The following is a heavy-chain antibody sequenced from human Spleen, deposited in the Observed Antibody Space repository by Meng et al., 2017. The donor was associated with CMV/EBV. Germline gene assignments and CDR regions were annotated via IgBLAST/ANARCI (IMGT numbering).Heavy chain of an antibody. CDR2: ISSSGTTI. CDR1: GFTFSSYE. V-gene: IGHV3-48*03. D-gene: IGHD3-22*01. Sequence: GGSLRLSCAASGFTFSSYEMRWVRQAPGKGLEWVSYISSSGTTIHYADSVKGRFTISRDNAKNSLYLQMNSLRAEDTAVYYCARDRYTYYYDSSSPDAFDIWGQGTMVTVSS. J-gene: IGHJ3*02. CDR3: ARDRYTYYYDSSSPDAFDI.